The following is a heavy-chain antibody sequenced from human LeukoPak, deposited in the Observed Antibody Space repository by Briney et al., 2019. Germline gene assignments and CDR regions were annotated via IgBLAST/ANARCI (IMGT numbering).Heavy chain of an antibody. D-gene: IGHD5-12*01. CDR2: IYYSGSA. V-gene: IGHV4-39*01. J-gene: IGHJ4*02. CDR3: ARHYTQWVRFGLLGY. CDR1: GSSLPWTTYC. Sequence: DTVSLDSPLCGSSLPWTTYCCLWIPKPLGEALERLVGIYYSGSAYHNPSLKSRVTMTVDTSKNQFSLKLSSVTAADTAVYYCARHYTQWVRFGLLGYWGQGTLVTVSS.